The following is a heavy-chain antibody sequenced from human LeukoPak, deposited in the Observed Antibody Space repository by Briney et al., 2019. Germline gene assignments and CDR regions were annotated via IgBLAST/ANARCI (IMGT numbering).Heavy chain of an antibody. CDR1: GFTFSSYA. J-gene: IGHJ4*02. CDR3: ASEDCSGGSCYSVSDY. D-gene: IGHD2-15*01. Sequence: GGSLRLSCAASGFTFSSYAMSWVRQAPGKGLEWVSAISGSGGSTYYADSVKGRFTISRDNSKNTLYLQMNSLRAEDTAVYYCASEDCSGGSCYSVSDYWGQGTLVTVSS. CDR2: ISGSGGST. V-gene: IGHV3-23*01.